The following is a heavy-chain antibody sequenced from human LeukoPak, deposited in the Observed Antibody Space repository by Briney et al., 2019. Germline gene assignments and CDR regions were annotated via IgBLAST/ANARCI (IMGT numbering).Heavy chain of an antibody. CDR2: IWYDGRNK. D-gene: IGHD1-26*01. V-gene: IGHV3-33*08. J-gene: IGHJ4*02. CDR1: GFTFSNYA. Sequence: GGSLRLSCAASGFTFSNYAMHWVRQAPGKGLEWVAVIWYDGRNKYYADSVKGRFTISRDNPMNTLYLHMNSLSAEDTAVYYCAREVGVSTPYFDYWGQGTLVTVSS. CDR3: AREVGVSTPYFDY.